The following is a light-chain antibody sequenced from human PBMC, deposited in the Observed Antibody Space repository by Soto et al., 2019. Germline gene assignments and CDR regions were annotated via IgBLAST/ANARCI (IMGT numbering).Light chain of an antibody. Sequence: QSVLTQPASVSGSPGQSITISCTGTSSDIGAYNFVSWYLQHPGKAPKLMLYDVNIRPSGVSNRFSGSKSGNTASLTISGLHAEDEADYYCTSWTTSTTMIFGGGTKLTVL. V-gene: IGLV2-14*03. CDR3: TSWTTSTTMI. J-gene: IGLJ2*01. CDR2: DVN. CDR1: SSDIGAYNF.